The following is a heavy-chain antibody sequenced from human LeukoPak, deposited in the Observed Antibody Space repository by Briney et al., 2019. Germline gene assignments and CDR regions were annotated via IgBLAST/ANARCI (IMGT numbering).Heavy chain of an antibody. D-gene: IGHD3-10*01. J-gene: IGHJ6*02. V-gene: IGHV3-13*01. CDR1: GFTFNTFD. Sequence: GGPLRLSCAASGFTFNTFDMHWVRQSTGKGLEWVSTIGTTGDIYYAGSVKGRFTISRENAKSSLYLQMNSLRAADTAVYYCARGGDYYGSGSYPRDGMDVWGQGTTVIVSS. CDR2: IGTTGDI. CDR3: ARGGDYYGSGSYPRDGMDV.